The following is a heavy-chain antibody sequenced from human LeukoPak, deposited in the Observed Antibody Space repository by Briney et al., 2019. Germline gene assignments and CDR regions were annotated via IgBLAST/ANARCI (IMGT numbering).Heavy chain of an antibody. Sequence: PGGSLRLSCAASGFTFSSYAMSWVRQAPGKGLEWVSAISGSGGSTYYADSVKGRFTISRDNSKNTLYLQMNSLRAEDTAVYYCAKDHDFWSGYYARYFDYWGQGTLVTVSS. D-gene: IGHD3-3*01. CDR3: AKDHDFWSGYYARYFDY. CDR2: ISGSGGST. V-gene: IGHV3-23*01. CDR1: GFTFSSYA. J-gene: IGHJ4*02.